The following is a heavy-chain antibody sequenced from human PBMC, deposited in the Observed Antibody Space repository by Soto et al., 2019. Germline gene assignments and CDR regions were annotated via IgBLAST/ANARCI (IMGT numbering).Heavy chain of an antibody. V-gene: IGHV4-34*01. D-gene: IGHD3-22*01. CDR1: GGSFSGYY. Sequence: QVQLQQWGAGLLKPSETLSLTCAVYGGSFSGYYWSWIHQPPGKGLEWIGEINHSGSTNYNPSLKSRVTISVDTSKNQFSLKLSSVTAADTAVYYCARGHYDSSGYYGYWGQGTLVTVSS. J-gene: IGHJ4*02. CDR3: ARGHYDSSGYYGY. CDR2: INHSGST.